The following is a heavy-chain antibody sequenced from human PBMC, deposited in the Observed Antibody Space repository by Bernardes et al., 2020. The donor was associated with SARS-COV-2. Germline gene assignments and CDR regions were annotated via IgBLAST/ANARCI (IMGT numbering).Heavy chain of an antibody. CDR2: ISYDGSNK. D-gene: IGHD3-10*01. J-gene: IGHJ4*02. CDR3: AKDRWLGGDYFDY. CDR1: GFTFSSYG. V-gene: IGHV3-30*18. Sequence: GSTLQVFCASSGFTFSSYGMHWVRRGPGKGLEWVAVISYDGSNKYYADSVKGRFTISRDNSKNTLYLQMNSLRAEDTAVYYCAKDRWLGGDYFDYWGQGTLVTVSS.